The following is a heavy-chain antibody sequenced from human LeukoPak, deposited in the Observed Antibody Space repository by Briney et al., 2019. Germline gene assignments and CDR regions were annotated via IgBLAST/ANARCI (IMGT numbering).Heavy chain of an antibody. D-gene: IGHD2-15*01. Sequence: GASVKVSCKASGYTFTSYGISWVRQAPGQGLEWMGWISAYNGNTNYAQKLQGRVTMTTDTSTSTAYMELRSLRSDDTAVYYCARDIGYCSGGSCYSELDMDVWGKGTTVTVSS. CDR2: ISAYNGNT. CDR1: GYTFTSYG. J-gene: IGHJ6*03. CDR3: ARDIGYCSGGSCYSELDMDV. V-gene: IGHV1-18*01.